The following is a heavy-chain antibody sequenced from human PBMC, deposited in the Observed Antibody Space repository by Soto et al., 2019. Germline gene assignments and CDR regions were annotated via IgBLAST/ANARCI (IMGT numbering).Heavy chain of an antibody. Sequence: EVQLVESGGGLVKPGGSLRLSCAASGFTFSNAWMSWVRQAPGKGLEWVGRIKSKTDGGTTDYAAPVKGRFTISRDDSTNTLYLQMNSLKTEDTAVYYCTSYVLLWFGEVRWFDPWGQGTLVTVSS. CDR3: TSYVLLWFGEVRWFDP. D-gene: IGHD3-10*01. CDR1: GFTFSNAW. J-gene: IGHJ5*02. V-gene: IGHV3-15*01. CDR2: IKSKTDGGTT.